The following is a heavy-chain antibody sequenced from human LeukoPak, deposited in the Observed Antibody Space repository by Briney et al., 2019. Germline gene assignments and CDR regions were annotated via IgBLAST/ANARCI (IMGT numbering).Heavy chain of an antibody. CDR1: GFTFSTSA. CDR3: AKARSSTTCSPELDY. Sequence: GGSLRLSCAASGFTFSTSAMTWVRQAPGKGLEWVSAISGGGGISYYIDSVKGRFTISRDNSKNTLYLQMNSLRAEDTAVYYCAKARSSTTCSPELDYWGQGTLVTVSS. J-gene: IGHJ4*02. V-gene: IGHV3-23*01. D-gene: IGHD2-2*01. CDR2: ISGGGGIS.